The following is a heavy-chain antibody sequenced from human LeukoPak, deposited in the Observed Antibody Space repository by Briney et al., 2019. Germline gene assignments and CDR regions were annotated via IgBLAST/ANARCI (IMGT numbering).Heavy chain of an antibody. Sequence: GGSLRLSCAASGFTFSSYWMSWVRQAPGKGLEWVANIKQDGSEKYYVDSVKGRFTISRDNAKNSLYLQMNSLRAEDTAVYYCTTAITMVRGVIPPWGQGTLVTVSS. J-gene: IGHJ5*02. CDR1: GFTFSSYW. D-gene: IGHD3-10*01. CDR2: IKQDGSEK. CDR3: TTAITMVRGVIPP. V-gene: IGHV3-7*01.